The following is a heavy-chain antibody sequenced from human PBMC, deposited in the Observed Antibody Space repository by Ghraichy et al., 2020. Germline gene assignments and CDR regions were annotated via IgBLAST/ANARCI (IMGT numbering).Heavy chain of an antibody. V-gene: IGHV3-30*02. J-gene: IGHJ4*02. CDR3: ARNDYHLDS. CDR2: IRYHGNDK. CDR1: GFTFSNFG. Sequence: GSLRLSCAASGFTFSNFGFHWVRQAPGKGPEWVAFIRYHGNDKYYADSVKGRFTISRDNSKDTLYLQMTSLRVEDTAMYYCARNDYHLDSWGQGTLVTVSS. D-gene: IGHD4-11*01.